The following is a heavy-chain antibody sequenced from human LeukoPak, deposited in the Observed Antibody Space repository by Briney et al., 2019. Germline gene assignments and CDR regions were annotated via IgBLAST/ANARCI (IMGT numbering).Heavy chain of an antibody. CDR2: IDPSDSNT. CDR3: VRQKYSSSSTGVYYYYYGMDV. J-gene: IGHJ6*02. V-gene: IGHV5-10-1*01. CDR1: GYSFTSYW. D-gene: IGHD6-6*01. Sequence: GESLKISCKGSGYSFTSYWISWVRQMPGKGLEWMGRIDPSDSNTNYSPSFQGHVTISADKSISTAYLQWSSLKASDTAMYYCVRQKYSSSSTGVYYYYYGMDVWGQGTTVTVSS.